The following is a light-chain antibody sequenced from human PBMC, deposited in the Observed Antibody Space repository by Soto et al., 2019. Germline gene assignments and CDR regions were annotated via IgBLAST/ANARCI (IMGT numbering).Light chain of an antibody. Sequence: QSVLTQPPSVSGAPGQGVTISCTGSSSNIGTGHDVHWYQQVAGAAPKLLIYGDSNRPSGVPDRFSGSKSGTSASLAITGLQAEDEADYYCQTHDSSLSALVFGGGTQLTVL. V-gene: IGLV1-40*01. CDR3: QTHDSSLSALV. CDR1: SSNIGTGHD. CDR2: GDS. J-gene: IGLJ2*01.